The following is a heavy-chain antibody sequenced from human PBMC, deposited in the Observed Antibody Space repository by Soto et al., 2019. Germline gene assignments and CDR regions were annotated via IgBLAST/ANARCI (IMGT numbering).Heavy chain of an antibody. CDR2: IYHSGST. D-gene: IGHD4-4*01. J-gene: IGHJ4*02. V-gene: IGHV4-30-2*01. CDR3: ARGMTTVTTLDY. CDR1: GGSISSGGYS. Sequence: QLQLQESGSGLVKPSQTLSLTCAVSGGSISSGGYSWSWIRQPPGKGLEWIGYIYHSGSTYYNPSPKSRGTISVXXSKNQFSRKLSSVTAADTAVYYCARGMTTVTTLDYWGQGTLVTVSS.